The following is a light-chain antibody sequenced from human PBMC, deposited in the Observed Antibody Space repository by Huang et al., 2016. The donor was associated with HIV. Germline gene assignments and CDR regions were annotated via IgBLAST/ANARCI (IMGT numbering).Light chain of an antibody. CDR2: DVT. V-gene: IGKV2-29*02. J-gene: IGKJ2*02. CDR3: MQSTHLRT. CDR1: QSLRHSDGKTY. Sequence: IVMTQTPLSLSVTPGQPATISGKSNQSLRHSDGKTYLYWYLQRPGQSPQLLSYDVTSRFSGVPDRVRGSGSGTDFTLKISRVEAGDVGSYYCMQSTHLRTFGQGTKLEIK.